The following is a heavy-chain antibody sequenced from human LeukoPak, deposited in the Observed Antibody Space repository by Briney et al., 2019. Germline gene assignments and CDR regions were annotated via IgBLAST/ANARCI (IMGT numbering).Heavy chain of an antibody. CDR2: IKSKTDGGTT. Sequence: GGSLRLSCAASGFTFSNAWMSWVRQAPGKGLEWVGRIKSKTDGGTTDYAAPVKGRFTISRDDSKNTLYPQMNSLKTEDTAVYYCTTPLIVPAATPVDYWGQGTLVTVSS. J-gene: IGHJ4*02. CDR1: GFTFSNAW. V-gene: IGHV3-15*01. CDR3: TTPLIVPAATPVDY. D-gene: IGHD2-2*01.